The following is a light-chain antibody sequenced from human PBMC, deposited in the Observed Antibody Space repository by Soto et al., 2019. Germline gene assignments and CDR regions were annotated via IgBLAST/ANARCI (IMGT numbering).Light chain of an antibody. CDR2: DAL. CDR1: ESIATC. J-gene: IGKJ2*01. V-gene: IGKV1-5*01. Sequence: DVHMTQSTSSLSASVGDSVTITCRASESIATCFAWYQQKPGQDPKLLIYDALRFESGGPSRFSGGGSGTEFTLTISGLQPEDFATYYCHQYNSYFGPGTKLEI. CDR3: HQYNSY.